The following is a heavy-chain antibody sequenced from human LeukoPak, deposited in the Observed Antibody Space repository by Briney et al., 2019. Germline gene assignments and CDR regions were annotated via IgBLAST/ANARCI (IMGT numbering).Heavy chain of an antibody. CDR2: IKQDGSEK. CDR3: ARDSRVTIFDLFTGYSPEARPGPPDY. D-gene: IGHD3-9*01. J-gene: IGHJ4*02. Sequence: PGGSLRLSCAASGFTFSSYWMSWVRQAPGKGLEWVANIKQDGSEKYYVDSVKGRFIISRDNAKNSLYLQMNSLRAEDAAVYYCARDSRVTIFDLFTGYSPEARPGPPDYWGQGTRVTVSS. CDR1: GFTFSSYW. V-gene: IGHV3-7*01.